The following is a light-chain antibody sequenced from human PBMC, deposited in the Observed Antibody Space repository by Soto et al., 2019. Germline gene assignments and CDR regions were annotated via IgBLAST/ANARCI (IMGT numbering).Light chain of an antibody. J-gene: IGKJ5*01. Sequence: EIVMTQSPATLSVSPGERVTLSCRASQSVSNKLGWYQHKPGHAPRLLIYDTSTRAAGTPARFTGSGSGTDFTLTISSLQSEDFAVYYCQQYNTWRSISFGQGTRL. CDR1: QSVSNK. CDR2: DTS. CDR3: QQYNTWRSIS. V-gene: IGKV3-15*01.